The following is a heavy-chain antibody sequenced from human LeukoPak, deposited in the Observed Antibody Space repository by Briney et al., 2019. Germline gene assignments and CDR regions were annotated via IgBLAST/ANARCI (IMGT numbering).Heavy chain of an antibody. V-gene: IGHV3-7*01. CDR3: ARDRGWLQSDY. CDR1: GFGFSDHW. CDR2: IRKDGSQQ. J-gene: IGHJ4*02. D-gene: IGHD5-24*01. Sequence: GGSLRLSCVASGFGFSDHWMTWFRQAPGQGPEWVATIRKDGSQQYYMDSVKGRFTISRDNAKNSVYLQINSLRAEDTAVYYCARDRGWLQSDYWGEGTLVSVSS.